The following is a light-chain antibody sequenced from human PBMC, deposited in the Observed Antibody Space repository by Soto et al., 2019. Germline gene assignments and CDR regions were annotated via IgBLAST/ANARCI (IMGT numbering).Light chain of an antibody. V-gene: IGLV2-14*01. Sequence: QSALTQPASVSGSPGQSITISCTGTSSGVGAYNYVSWYQQHPVKAPKLMIYDVSSRPSGISNRFSGSKSGNTASLTISGVEADDEADYFCSSYASSSTVIFGGGTKVTVL. J-gene: IGLJ2*01. CDR1: SSGVGAYNY. CDR2: DVS. CDR3: SSYASSSTVI.